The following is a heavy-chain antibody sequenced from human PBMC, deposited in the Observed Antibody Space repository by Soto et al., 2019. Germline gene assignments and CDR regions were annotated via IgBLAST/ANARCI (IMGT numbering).Heavy chain of an antibody. CDR2: IYQSGST. Sequence: QLQLQESGSGLVKPSQTLSLTCAVPGGSISSGGYSWRWIRQPPGKGLEWIGYIYQSGSTYHNPSRKGRFTISVGRSKNQFSLKLGCVTGAETAVYYCARVPDYWCQGTLVTVSS. V-gene: IGHV4-30-2*01. J-gene: IGHJ4*02. CDR1: GGSISSGGYS. CDR3: ARVPDY.